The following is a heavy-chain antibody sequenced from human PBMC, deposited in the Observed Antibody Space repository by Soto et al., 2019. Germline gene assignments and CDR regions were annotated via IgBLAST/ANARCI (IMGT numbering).Heavy chain of an antibody. J-gene: IGHJ5*02. D-gene: IGHD3-10*01. CDR2: TYYRSRFFS. V-gene: IGHV6-1*01. CDR1: GDSVSSYSAA. Sequence: PSQTLSLTCAISGDSVSSYSAAWNWIRQSPSGGLEWLGRTYYRSRFFSDYAESVKSRIIIDPDTSKNQFSLQLKSVTPEDTAVYYSVRDRYSSSGWFDPWGQGTPVTVSS. CDR3: VRDRYSSSGWFDP.